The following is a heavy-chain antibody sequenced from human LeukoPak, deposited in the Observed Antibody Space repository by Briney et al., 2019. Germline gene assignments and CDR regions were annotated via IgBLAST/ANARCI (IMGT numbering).Heavy chain of an antibody. V-gene: IGHV3-74*01. CDR1: GFTFSSYW. CDR3: VRIATVTTPDY. J-gene: IGHJ4*02. D-gene: IGHD4-17*01. CDR2: INPDGTTT. Sequence: GGSLRLSCAASGFTFSSYWMHWVRHPLGKGLVWVSRINPDGTTTNYADSVKGRFTISRDNAKNTLYLQMNSLTVEDTALYYCVRIATVTTPDYWGQGTLDTVSS.